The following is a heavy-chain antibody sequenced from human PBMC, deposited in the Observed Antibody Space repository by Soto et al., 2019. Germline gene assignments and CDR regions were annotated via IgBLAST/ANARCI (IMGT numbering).Heavy chain of an antibody. J-gene: IGHJ6*04. Sequence: SETLSLTCAVYGGSFSGYYWSWIRQPPGKGLEWIGEINHSGSTNYNPSLKSRVTISVDTSKNQFSLKLSSVTAADTAVYYCARAGYSSTSCSDVWGTGTTVTVSS. CDR3: ARAGYSSTSCSDV. D-gene: IGHD2-2*01. V-gene: IGHV4-34*01. CDR1: GGSFSGYY. CDR2: INHSGST.